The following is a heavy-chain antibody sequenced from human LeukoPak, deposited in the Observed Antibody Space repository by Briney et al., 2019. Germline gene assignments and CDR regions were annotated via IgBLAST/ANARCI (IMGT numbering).Heavy chain of an antibody. CDR3: AKDWSTGWSNWFDP. Sequence: PGGSLRLSCAASGFTFNTYGMHWVRQLPGKGLEWVAFMRYGESDTHYTDSVKGRFTISRDNSKNTLFLQMNSLRPEDTAIYYCAKDWSTGWSNWFDPWGQGTLVTVSS. CDR2: MRYGESDT. V-gene: IGHV3-30*02. CDR1: GFTFNTYG. J-gene: IGHJ5*02. D-gene: IGHD2-2*01.